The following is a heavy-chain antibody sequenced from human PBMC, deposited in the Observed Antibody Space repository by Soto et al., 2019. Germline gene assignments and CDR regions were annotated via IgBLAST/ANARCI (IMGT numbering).Heavy chain of an antibody. V-gene: IGHV3-15*07. Sequence: EVQLVESGGGLVKPGGSLRLSCAASGFTFSNAWMNWVRQAPGKGLEWVGRIKSKTDGGTTDYAAPVKGRFTISRDDSKTTLYLQMNSLKTEDTAVYYCTTAITMVRGVIKFDYWGQGTLVTVSS. CDR3: TTAITMVRGVIKFDY. CDR2: IKSKTDGGTT. J-gene: IGHJ4*02. CDR1: GFTFSNAW. D-gene: IGHD3-10*01.